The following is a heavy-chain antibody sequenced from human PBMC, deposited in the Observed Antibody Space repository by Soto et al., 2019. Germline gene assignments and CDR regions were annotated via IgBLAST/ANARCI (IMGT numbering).Heavy chain of an antibody. D-gene: IGHD3-3*01. CDR1: GFTFSSYA. J-gene: IGHJ6*02. CDR3: ARGPFVPKYYDFWSGYYAPNYYYGMDV. CDR2: ISYDGSNK. V-gene: IGHV3-30-3*01. Sequence: QVQLVESGGGVVQPGRSLRLSCAASGFTFSSYAMHWVRQAPGKGLEWVAVISYDGSNKYYADSVKGRFTISRDNSKNTLYLQMNSLRAEDTAVYYCARGPFVPKYYDFWSGYYAPNYYYGMDVWGQGTTVTVSS.